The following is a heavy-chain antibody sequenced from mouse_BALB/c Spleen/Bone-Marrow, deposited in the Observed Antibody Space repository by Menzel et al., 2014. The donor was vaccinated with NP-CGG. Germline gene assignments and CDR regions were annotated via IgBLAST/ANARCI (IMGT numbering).Heavy chain of an antibody. CDR3: ARVGYGNYSYYFDY. CDR2: IWGDGNT. CDR1: GFSLTGFG. V-gene: IGHV2-6-7*01. Sequence: VMLVESGPGLVAPSQSLSITCTVSGFSLTGFGVNWVRQPPGKGLEWLGIIWGDGNTDYNSALKSRLTISKDSSKSXVFLKMTSLQTDDTARYYCARVGYGNYSYYFDYWGQGTTLTVSS. J-gene: IGHJ2*01. D-gene: IGHD2-1*01.